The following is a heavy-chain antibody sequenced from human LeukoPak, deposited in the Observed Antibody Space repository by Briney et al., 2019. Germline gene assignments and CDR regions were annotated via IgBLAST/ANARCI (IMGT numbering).Heavy chain of an antibody. Sequence: ASVKVSCKASGYTFTSYDINWVRQATGQGLEWMGWISAYNGNTNYAQKLQGRVTMTTDTSTSTAYMELRSLRSDDTAVYYCARDEYSSSFDYWGQGTLVTVSS. D-gene: IGHD6-6*01. CDR1: GYTFTSYD. J-gene: IGHJ4*02. V-gene: IGHV1-18*01. CDR2: ISAYNGNT. CDR3: ARDEYSSSFDY.